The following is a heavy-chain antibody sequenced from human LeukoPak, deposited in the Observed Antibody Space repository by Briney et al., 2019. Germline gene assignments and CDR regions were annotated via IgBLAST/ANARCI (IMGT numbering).Heavy chain of an antibody. D-gene: IGHD3-22*01. J-gene: IGHJ4*02. Sequence: GGSLRLSCAASGFTFNDYYMGWIRQAPGKGLEWVSYISNRGDTIYYADSVKGRFTISRDNARNSLSLEMNSLRGEDTAVYFCWRTLHYYDSSGPQAYWGQGTLVIVSS. CDR3: WRTLHYYDSSGPQAY. CDR1: GFTFNDYY. CDR2: ISNRGDTI. V-gene: IGHV3-11*01.